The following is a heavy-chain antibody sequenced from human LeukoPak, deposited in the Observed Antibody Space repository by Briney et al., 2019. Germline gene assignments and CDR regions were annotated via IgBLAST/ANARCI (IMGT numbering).Heavy chain of an antibody. CDR1: GGSISSSSYY. J-gene: IGHJ6*02. CDR2: IYYSGST. D-gene: IGHD2-2*01. Sequence: SETLSLTCTVSGGSISSSSYYWGWIRQPPGKGLEWIGSIYYSGSTYYNPSLKSRVTISVDTSKNQFSLKLSSVTAADTAVYYCARESVSRGLHQYQPAGAPYYYGMDVWGQGTTVTTSS. CDR3: ARESVSRGLHQYQPAGAPYYYGMDV. V-gene: IGHV4-39*07.